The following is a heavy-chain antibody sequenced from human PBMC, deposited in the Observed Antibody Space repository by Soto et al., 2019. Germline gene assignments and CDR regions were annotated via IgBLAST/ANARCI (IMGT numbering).Heavy chain of an antibody. Sequence: SVKVSRKASGGTFSSYAISWVRQAPGQGLEWMGGIIPIFGTANYAQKFQGRVTITADESTSTAYMELSSLRSEDTAVYYCARDSLRITMVRGVPGDYYGMDVWGQGTTVTVSS. CDR1: GGTFSSYA. V-gene: IGHV1-69*13. CDR2: IIPIFGTA. CDR3: ARDSLRITMVRGVPGDYYGMDV. J-gene: IGHJ6*02. D-gene: IGHD3-10*01.